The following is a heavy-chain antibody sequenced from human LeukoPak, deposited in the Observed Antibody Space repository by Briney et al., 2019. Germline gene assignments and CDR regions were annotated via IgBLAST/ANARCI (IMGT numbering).Heavy chain of an antibody. CDR2: FYYSGTT. CDR3: ARLHYAETRFDY. CDR1: GDSISSSSYY. D-gene: IGHD3-16*01. J-gene: IGHJ4*02. V-gene: IGHV4-39*01. Sequence: SETLSLTCTVSGDSISSSSYYWGWIRQPPGKGLEWIGSFYYSGTTYYSPSLKSRVTISVDTSKDQFSLNLSSVTAADTAVYHCARLHYAETRFDYWGQGTLVTVSS.